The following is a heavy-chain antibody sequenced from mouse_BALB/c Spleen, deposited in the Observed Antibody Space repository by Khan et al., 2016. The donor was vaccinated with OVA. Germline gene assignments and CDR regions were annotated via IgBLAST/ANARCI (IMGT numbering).Heavy chain of an antibody. Sequence: VQLQQSGAELGRPGSSVKLSCKPSGNIFPSYGIKWVKQRPGQGLEWLGYIYPGTGYTESSEKFQGKATLTSDTSSTPAYMQLRSLTSEDSAIYFCTTAYYRYYFDYWGQGTTLTVAS. J-gene: IGHJ2*01. D-gene: IGHD2-14*01. CDR1: GNIFPSYG. CDR3: TTAYYRYYFDY. CDR2: IYPGTGYT. V-gene: IGHV1S134*01.